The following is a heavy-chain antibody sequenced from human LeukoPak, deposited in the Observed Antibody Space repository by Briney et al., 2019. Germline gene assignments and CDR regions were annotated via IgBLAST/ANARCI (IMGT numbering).Heavy chain of an antibody. J-gene: IGHJ4*02. V-gene: IGHV1-18*01. CDR2: ISAYNGNT. CDR3: AREADYGDYVH. CDR1: GYTFTSYG. D-gene: IGHD4-17*01. Sequence: ASVKVSCKACGYTFTSYGISWVRQAPGQRLEWMGWISAYNGNTNYAQKLQGRVTMTTDTSTSTAYMELRSLRSDDTAVYYCAREADYGDYVHWGQGTLVTVSS.